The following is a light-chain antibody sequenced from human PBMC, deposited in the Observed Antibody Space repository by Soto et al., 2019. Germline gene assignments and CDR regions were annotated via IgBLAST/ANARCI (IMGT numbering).Light chain of an antibody. CDR2: GAS. V-gene: IGKV3D-15*01. J-gene: IGKJ1*01. Sequence: EIVLRQSPASLSVSPGDTVTLSCRASQSISINLAWYQHKPGQAPRLLIHGASTRATGVPARISGSGSGTEFTLTISSLQSEDFAVYYCQQFRNWPWTFGQGTKVDIK. CDR1: QSISIN. CDR3: QQFRNWPWT.